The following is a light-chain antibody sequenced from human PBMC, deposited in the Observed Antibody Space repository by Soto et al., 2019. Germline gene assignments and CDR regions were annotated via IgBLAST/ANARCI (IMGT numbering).Light chain of an antibody. V-gene: IGKV3-20*01. CDR2: GAS. Sequence: VVTQSPATLSVFPGETATLSCRASQSVSSDLAWYQQRPGQAPRLLIYGASFRATDVPDRFTAGGSGTDFTLTISRLEPEDYAVYYCQQYGRARLTFGGGTKVEIK. J-gene: IGKJ4*01. CDR1: QSVSSD. CDR3: QQYGRARLT.